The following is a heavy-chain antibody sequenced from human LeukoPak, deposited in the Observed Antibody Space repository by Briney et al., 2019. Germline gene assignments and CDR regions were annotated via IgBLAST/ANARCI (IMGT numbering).Heavy chain of an antibody. Sequence: GGSLRLSCATSEFTFSSYGMTWVRQAPGKGLEWVSSISGSGDNTYYADSVKGRFTFSRDNSKDTLYLQMNSLRAEDTAVYYCARGGYYGSGTYYSPTSPHWGQGTLVTVSS. CDR3: ARGGYYGSGTYYSPTSPH. J-gene: IGHJ4*02. CDR1: EFTFSSYG. D-gene: IGHD3-10*01. CDR2: ISGSGDNT. V-gene: IGHV3-23*01.